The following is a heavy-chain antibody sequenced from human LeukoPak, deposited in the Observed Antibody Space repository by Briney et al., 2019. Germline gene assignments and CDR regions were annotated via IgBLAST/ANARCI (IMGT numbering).Heavy chain of an antibody. CDR2: ISGSGGST. CDR1: GFTFSSYA. Sequence: GGSLRLSCAASGFTFSSYAMSWVRQAPGKGLEWVSAISGSGGSTYYADSVKGRFTISRDNAKNSLYLQMNSLRAEDTAVYYCARELSWGLTRLKTRFDPWGQGTLVTVSS. D-gene: IGHD3-9*01. J-gene: IGHJ5*02. V-gene: IGHV3-23*01. CDR3: ARELSWGLTRLKTRFDP.